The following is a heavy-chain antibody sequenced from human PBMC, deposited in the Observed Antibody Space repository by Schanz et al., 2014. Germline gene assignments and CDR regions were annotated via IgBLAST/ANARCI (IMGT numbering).Heavy chain of an antibody. J-gene: IGHJ6*02. D-gene: IGHD3-10*01. Sequence: QVHLVQSGAEVKKPGASVKVSCKASGYTFTSSGFSWVRQAPGQGLEWMGIINPSGGTTKYAQRFQGRVTMTWDTSTSTVSMELSSLRSEDTAVYYCASDTMGGNFGLDVWGQGTTVTVSS. CDR3: ASDTMGGNFGLDV. CDR2: INPSGGTT. V-gene: IGHV1-46*03. CDR1: GYTFTSSG.